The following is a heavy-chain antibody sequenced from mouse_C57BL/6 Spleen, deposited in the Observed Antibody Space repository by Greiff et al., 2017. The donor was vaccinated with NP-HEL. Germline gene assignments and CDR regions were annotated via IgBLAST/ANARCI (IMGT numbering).Heavy chain of an antibody. CDR1: GYTFTSYW. J-gene: IGHJ2*01. V-gene: IGHV1-52*01. Sequence: QVQLQQPGAELVRPGSSVKLSCKASGYTFTSYWMHWVKQRPIQGLEWIGNIDPSDSETHYIQKFKDKATLTVDKSSSTAYMQLSSLTSEDSAVYYCARSGDDYDEYYFDYWGQGTTLTVSS. D-gene: IGHD2-4*01. CDR3: ARSGDDYDEYYFDY. CDR2: IDPSDSET.